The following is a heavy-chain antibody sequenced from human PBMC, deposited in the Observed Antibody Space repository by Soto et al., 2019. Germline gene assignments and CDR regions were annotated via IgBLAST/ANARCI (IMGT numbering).Heavy chain of an antibody. J-gene: IGHJ4*02. CDR2: IYYSGST. D-gene: IGHD3-10*01. CDR3: ARAATYYYGSGSYYSLDY. CDR1: GGSISSGGYY. Sequence: SETLSLTCSVSGGSISSGGYYWSWIRQHPGKGLEWIGYIYYSGSTYYNPSLKSRVTISVDTSKNQFSLKLSSVTAADTAVYYCARAATYYYGSGSYYSLDYWGQGTLVTVSS. V-gene: IGHV4-31*03.